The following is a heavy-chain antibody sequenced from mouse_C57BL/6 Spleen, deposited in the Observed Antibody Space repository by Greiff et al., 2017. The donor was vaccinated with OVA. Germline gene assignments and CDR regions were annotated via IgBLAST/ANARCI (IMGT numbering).Heavy chain of an antibody. J-gene: IGHJ4*01. CDR3: AREDYGSSYGNAMDY. Sequence: VQLQQPGAELVKPGASVKMSCKASGYTFTSYWITWVKQRPGQGLEWIGDIYPGSGSTNYNEKFKSKATLTVDTSSSTAYMQLSSLTSEDSAVYYCAREDYGSSYGNAMDYWGQGTSVTVSS. CDR1: GYTFTSYW. V-gene: IGHV1-55*01. CDR2: IYPGSGST. D-gene: IGHD1-1*01.